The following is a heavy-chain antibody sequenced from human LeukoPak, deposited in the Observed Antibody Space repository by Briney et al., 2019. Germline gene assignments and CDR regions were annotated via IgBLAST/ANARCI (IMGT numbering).Heavy chain of an antibody. CDR1: GGSISSGSYY. V-gene: IGHV4-61*02. J-gene: IGHJ6*02. CDR3: ARDSLAVAGISYGMDV. D-gene: IGHD6-19*01. Sequence: PSETLSLTCTVSGGSISSGSYYWSWIRQPAGKGLEWIGRIYTSGSTNYNPSLKSRVTISVDTSKNQFSLKLSSVTAADTAVYYCARDSLAVAGISYGMDVWGQGTTVTVSS. CDR2: IYTSGST.